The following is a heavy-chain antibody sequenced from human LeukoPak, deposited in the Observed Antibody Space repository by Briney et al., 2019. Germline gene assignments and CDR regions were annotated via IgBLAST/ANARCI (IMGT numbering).Heavy chain of an antibody. D-gene: IGHD3-3*01. J-gene: IGHJ6*03. CDR2: IYYSGST. CDR1: VDSISSHIYY. CDR3: ARVGRITIFGVVHYYYYMDV. V-gene: IGHV4-39*07. Sequence: SETLSLTCAVSVDSISSHIYYWVWIRQPPGKGLEWIGNIYYSGSTYYNPSLKSRVTISVDTSKNQFSLKLSSVTAADTAVYYCARVGRITIFGVVHYYYYMDVWGKGTTVTVSS.